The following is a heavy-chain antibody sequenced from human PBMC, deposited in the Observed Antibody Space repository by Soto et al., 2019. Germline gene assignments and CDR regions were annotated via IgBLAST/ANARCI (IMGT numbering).Heavy chain of an antibody. CDR1: WFTVCINY. V-gene: IGHV3-21*01. Sequence: GGSLRLSSASSWFTVCINYMNWVRHASGKGLEWVSSISSSSSYIYYADSVKGRFTISRDNAKNSLYLQMNSLRAEDTAVYYCARDRYQLPNDAFDIWGQGTMVTVSS. CDR3: ARDRYQLPNDAFDI. D-gene: IGHD2-2*01. CDR2: ISSSSSYI. J-gene: IGHJ3*02.